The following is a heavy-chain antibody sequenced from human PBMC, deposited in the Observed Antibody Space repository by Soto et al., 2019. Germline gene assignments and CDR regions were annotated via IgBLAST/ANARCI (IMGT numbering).Heavy chain of an antibody. CDR1: GFTFSTYA. V-gene: IGHV3-23*01. J-gene: IGHJ4*02. CDR3: VKEIRIFAVVIFDY. D-gene: IGHD3-3*01. Sequence: PGGSLRLSCAPSGFTFSTYAMSWVRQAPGKGLEWVSAISGSGVDTYYADSVKGRSTISRDNSKNTLFLQVNSLRVDDTAVYYCVKEIRIFAVVIFDYWGQGPLVTVSS. CDR2: ISGSGVDT.